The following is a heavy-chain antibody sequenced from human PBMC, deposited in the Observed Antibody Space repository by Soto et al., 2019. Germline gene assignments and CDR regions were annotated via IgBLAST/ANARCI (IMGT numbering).Heavy chain of an antibody. J-gene: IGHJ4*02. CDR3: ARDRSSSPDYFDF. V-gene: IGHV4-30-4*01. D-gene: IGHD2-15*01. Sequence: SETLSLTCTVPGGSINNDDFYWSWIRQPPGEGLEWIGFIYYNGRTSYTPSLENRLAISLDTSKNQFSLKLSSVSAADTAVYYCARDRSSSPDYFDFWGPGTLVTVSS. CDR2: IYYNGRT. CDR1: GGSINNDDFY.